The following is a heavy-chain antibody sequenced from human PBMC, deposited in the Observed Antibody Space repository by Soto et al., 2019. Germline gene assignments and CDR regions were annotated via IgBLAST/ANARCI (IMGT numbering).Heavy chain of an antibody. Sequence: QVQLVESGGGVVQPGRSLRLSCAASGFTFSSYAMHWVRQAPGKGLEWVAVISYDGSNKYYADSVKGRFTISRDNSKNPLFLQMNRLRAKDTAVYYCATFNGCSGVRCYPYFDYWRQGTLVTVSS. CDR1: GFTFSSYA. D-gene: IGHD2-15*01. CDR2: ISYDGSNK. CDR3: ATFNGCSGVRCYPYFDY. V-gene: IGHV3-30-3*01. J-gene: IGHJ4*02.